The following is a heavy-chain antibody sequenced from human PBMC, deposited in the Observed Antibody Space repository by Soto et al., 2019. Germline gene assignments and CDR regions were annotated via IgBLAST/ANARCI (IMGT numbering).Heavy chain of an antibody. CDR1: GGSISSGDYY. CDR2: IYYSGST. J-gene: IGHJ4*02. CDR3: ARTHYYDSSGYTNFDY. Sequence: PSETLSLTCTVSGGSISSGDYYWGWIRQPPGKGLEWIGYIYYSGSTYYNPSLKSRVTISVDTSKNQFSLKLSSVTAADTAVYYCARTHYYDSSGYTNFDYWGQGTLVTVSS. D-gene: IGHD3-22*01. V-gene: IGHV4-30-4*01.